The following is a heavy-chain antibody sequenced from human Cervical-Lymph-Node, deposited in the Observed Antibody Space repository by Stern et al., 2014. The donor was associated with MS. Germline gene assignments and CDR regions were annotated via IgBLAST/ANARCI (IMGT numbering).Heavy chain of an antibody. CDR1: GGTFSSFA. D-gene: IGHD3-10*01. Sequence: VQLVQSGAEVKKPGYSVRVSCKASGGTFSSFAISWVRQAPGQGLEWRGGIMPMCGTANYARKFQGRFTITAYDSTSTAYMEVSSLRSEDTAVYYCASSVGELTPEAVWGQGTTIIVFS. CDR3: ASSVGELTPEAV. CDR2: IMPMCGTA. J-gene: IGHJ6*02. V-gene: IGHV1-69*01.